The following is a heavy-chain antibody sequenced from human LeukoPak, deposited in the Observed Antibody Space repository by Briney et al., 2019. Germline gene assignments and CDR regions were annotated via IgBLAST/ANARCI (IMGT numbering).Heavy chain of an antibody. Sequence: SETLSLTCTVSGGSISSYYWSWIRQPPGKGLGWIGYIYYSGSTNYNPSLKSRVTISVDTSKNQFSLKLSSVTAADTAVYYCARVRGRGYSGYPPDYYGMDVWGQGTTVTVSS. J-gene: IGHJ6*02. CDR3: ARVRGRGYSGYPPDYYGMDV. CDR2: IYYSGST. CDR1: GGSISSYY. D-gene: IGHD5-12*01. V-gene: IGHV4-59*12.